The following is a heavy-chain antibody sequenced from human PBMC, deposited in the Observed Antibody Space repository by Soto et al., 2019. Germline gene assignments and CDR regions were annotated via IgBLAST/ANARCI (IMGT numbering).Heavy chain of an antibody. J-gene: IGHJ6*02. CDR1: GFTVSSNY. Sequence: GGSLRLSCAASGFTVSSNYMSWVRQAPGQGLEWVSVIYSGGSTYYADSVKGRFTISRDNSKNTLYLQMNSLRAEDTAVYYCERVAELREFGGRWYSEGPIYYLYYGMDVWGQGTTVTV. D-gene: IGHD6-13*01. CDR3: ERVAELREFGGRWYSEGPIYYLYYGMDV. CDR2: IYSGGST. V-gene: IGHV3-66*01.